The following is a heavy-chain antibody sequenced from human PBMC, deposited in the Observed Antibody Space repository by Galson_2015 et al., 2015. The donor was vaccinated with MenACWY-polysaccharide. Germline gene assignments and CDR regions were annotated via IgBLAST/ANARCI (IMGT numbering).Heavy chain of an antibody. Sequence: SLRLSCAVSGFIFTNHAMHWVRQAPGKGLEWVGVISYDGINKYYADSVKGRVTISRDDSQNTLFLQWNSLRGEDTAIYYCARDASPLGRYFDSKGWDYWGQGSLVTVSS. CDR2: ISYDGINK. V-gene: IGHV3-30-3*01. J-gene: IGHJ4*02. D-gene: IGHD3-9*01. CDR1: GFIFTNHA. CDR3: ARDASPLGRYFDSKGWDY.